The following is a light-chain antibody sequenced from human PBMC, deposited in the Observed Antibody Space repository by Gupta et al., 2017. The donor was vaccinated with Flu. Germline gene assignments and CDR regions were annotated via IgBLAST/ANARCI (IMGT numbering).Light chain of an antibody. CDR1: QTIGRN. V-gene: IGKV6-21*01. J-gene: IGKJ2*01. CDR2: YAS. Sequence: PGFQSVTPKEKVTITCRASQTIGRNLHWYQQKPDQSPKLLIKYASQSFSGVPSRFSGSGFGTNFTLTINGLEAEDAATYYRLQCAGLPRTFGQGTKLGIK. CDR3: LQCAGLPRT.